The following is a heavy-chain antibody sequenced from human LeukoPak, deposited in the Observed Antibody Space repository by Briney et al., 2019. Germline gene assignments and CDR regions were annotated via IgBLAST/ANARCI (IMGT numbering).Heavy chain of an antibody. D-gene: IGHD3-10*01. CDR2: IIASGDT. CDR1: GFTFSRYG. V-gene: IGHV3-23*01. J-gene: IGHJ4*02. CDR3: AKSVRFGSGKYYFDY. Sequence: GGSLRLFCAASGFTFSRYGMSWVRQAPGKGLEWVSVIIASGDTYTADSVKGRFTISRDNSKSTLYLQMNSLRAEDTAVYYCAKSVRFGSGKYYFDYWGQGTLVTVSS.